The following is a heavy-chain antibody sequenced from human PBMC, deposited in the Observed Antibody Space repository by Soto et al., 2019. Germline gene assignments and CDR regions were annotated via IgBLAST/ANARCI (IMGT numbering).Heavy chain of an antibody. CDR1: GVSITSGAYY. Sequence: QVQLQESGPGLVKPSQTLSLTCTLSGVSITSGAYYWTWVRQHPGKGLEWIGYIYYNGNTYFSPSLKSRLTISIDTSKNQFSLKLSSVTAADTAMYYCARARPRAVHAFDFWGQGTMVTVSS. V-gene: IGHV4-31*03. CDR2: IYYNGNT. J-gene: IGHJ3*01. CDR3: ARARPRAVHAFDF. D-gene: IGHD1-1*01.